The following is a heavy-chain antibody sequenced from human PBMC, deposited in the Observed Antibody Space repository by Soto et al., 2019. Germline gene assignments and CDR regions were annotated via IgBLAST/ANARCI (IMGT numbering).Heavy chain of an antibody. CDR2: INPSGGST. Sequence: ASVKVTCKASGYTFTSYYMHWVRQAPGQRLERMGIINPSGGSTSYAQKFQGRVTMTRDTSTSTVYMELSSLRSEDTAVYYCARSRYYDSSSYRALDAFDIWGQGTMVTVSS. V-gene: IGHV1-46*01. D-gene: IGHD3-22*01. CDR1: GYTFTSYY. CDR3: ARSRYYDSSSYRALDAFDI. J-gene: IGHJ3*02.